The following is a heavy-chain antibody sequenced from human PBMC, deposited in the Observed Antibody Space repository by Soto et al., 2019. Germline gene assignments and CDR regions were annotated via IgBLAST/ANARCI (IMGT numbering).Heavy chain of an antibody. CDR2: INSDGSST. CDR3: ARFYYDSSGYLPSPYYYYYGMDV. V-gene: IGHV3-74*01. Sequence: PGGSLRLSCAASGFTFSSYWMHWVRQAPGKGLVWLSRINSDGSSTSYADSVKGRFTISRDNAKNSLYLQMNSLRAEDTAVYYCARFYYDSSGYLPSPYYYYYGMDVWGQGTTVTVSS. J-gene: IGHJ6*02. CDR1: GFTFSSYW. D-gene: IGHD3-22*01.